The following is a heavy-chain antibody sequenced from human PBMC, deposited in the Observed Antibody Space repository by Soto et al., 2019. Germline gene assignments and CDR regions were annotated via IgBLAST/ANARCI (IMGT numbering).Heavy chain of an antibody. V-gene: IGHV3-33*01. CDR3: ARERLHGGSLDY. J-gene: IGHJ4*02. Sequence: QVQLVESGGGVVQPGRSLRLSCAASGFTFSSYGMHWVRQAPGKGLEWVAVIWYDGSNEYYADSVKGRFTISRDSSKNTLYPQMNSLRAEDTAVYYCARERLHGGSLDYWGQGTLVTVSS. CDR2: IWYDGSNE. CDR1: GFTFSSYG. D-gene: IGHD2-15*01.